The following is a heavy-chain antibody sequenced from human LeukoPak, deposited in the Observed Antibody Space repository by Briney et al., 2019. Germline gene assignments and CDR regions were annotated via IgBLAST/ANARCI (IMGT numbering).Heavy chain of an antibody. D-gene: IGHD3-10*01. Sequence: GGSLRLSCAASGFTVSSNYMSWVRQAPGKGREWVSVIYSGGSTYYAGSGKGRFTISRDNSKTTLYLQMNSLRAEDPAVYYCALWLVRGVGVYWGQGTLVTVSS. V-gene: IGHV3-53*01. J-gene: IGHJ4*02. CDR1: GFTVSSNY. CDR2: IYSGGST. CDR3: ALWLVRGVGVY.